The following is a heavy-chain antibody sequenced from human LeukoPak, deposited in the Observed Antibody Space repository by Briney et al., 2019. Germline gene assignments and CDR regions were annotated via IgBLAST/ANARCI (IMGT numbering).Heavy chain of an antibody. CDR3: AKVLRFLEWLPFDY. V-gene: IGHV3-23*01. J-gene: IGHJ4*02. CDR1: GFTFSDYY. CDR2: ISGSGGST. Sequence: HPGGSLRLSCAASGFTFSDYYMSWVRQAPRKGLEWVSAISGSGGSTYYADSVKGRFTISRDNSKNTLYLQMNSLRAEDTAVYYCAKVLRFLEWLPFDYWGQGTLVTVSS. D-gene: IGHD3-3*01.